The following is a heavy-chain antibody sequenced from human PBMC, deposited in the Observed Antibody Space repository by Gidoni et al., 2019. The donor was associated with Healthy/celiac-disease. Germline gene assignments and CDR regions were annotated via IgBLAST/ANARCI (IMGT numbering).Heavy chain of an antibody. CDR1: GFPFSSSD. D-gene: IGHD6-13*01. CDR2: IGTAGDT. J-gene: IGHJ6*02. Sequence: EVQLVESGGGLVQPGGSLRLSCAASGFPFSSSDVPRVRQATGKGLEWFSAIGTAGDTYYPGSVKGRFTISRENAKNSLYLQMNSLRAGDTAVYYCARAWSSTLGSQRYYYGMDVWGQGTTVTVSS. V-gene: IGHV3-13*01. CDR3: ARAWSSTLGSQRYYYGMDV.